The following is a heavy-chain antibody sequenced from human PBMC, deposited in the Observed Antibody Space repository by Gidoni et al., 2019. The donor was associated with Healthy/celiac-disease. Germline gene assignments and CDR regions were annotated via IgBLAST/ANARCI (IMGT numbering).Heavy chain of an antibody. V-gene: IGHV3-21*01. J-gene: IGHJ4*02. CDR3: TRGTGGYDETFFDY. D-gene: IGHD5-12*01. Sequence: EVQLVESGGGLVKPGGSLRLSCAASGFTFSSYSMNWVRQAPGKGLEWVSSISSSSSYIYYADSVKGRFTISRDNAKNSLYLQMNSLRAEDTAVYYCTRGTGGYDETFFDYWGQGTLVTVSS. CDR1: GFTFSSYS. CDR2: ISSSSSYI.